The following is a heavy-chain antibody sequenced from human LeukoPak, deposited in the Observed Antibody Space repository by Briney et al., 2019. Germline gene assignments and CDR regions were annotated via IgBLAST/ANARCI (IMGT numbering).Heavy chain of an antibody. CDR1: GFTVSDNY. D-gene: IGHD3-9*01. CDR3: GSSNLLTGYYFLNF. CDR2: IYAAGGT. Sequence: GGSLRLFCAASGFTVSDNYMTWVRQAPGKGLEWVSLIYAAGGTYFADSVRGRFTISRDNSKNTVYLQMNNLGVDDTAVYYCGSSNLLTGYYFLNFWGQGTLVTVSS. V-gene: IGHV3-66*01. J-gene: IGHJ4*02.